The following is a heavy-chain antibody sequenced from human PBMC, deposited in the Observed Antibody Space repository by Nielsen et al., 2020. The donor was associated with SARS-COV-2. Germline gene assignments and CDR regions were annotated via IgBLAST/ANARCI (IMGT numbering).Heavy chain of an antibody. J-gene: IGHJ5*02. V-gene: IGHV4-59*08. CDR1: GGSISNYY. Sequence: SETLSLTCSVSGGSISNYYWSWIRRPPGKRLEWIGYIHYRGSTNYNPSLRSRVTISIDTSKNQFSLKLSSVTAADTAVYYCARQMWPDTFDPWGQGTLVTVSS. D-gene: IGHD5-18*01. CDR3: ARQMWPDTFDP. CDR2: IHYRGST.